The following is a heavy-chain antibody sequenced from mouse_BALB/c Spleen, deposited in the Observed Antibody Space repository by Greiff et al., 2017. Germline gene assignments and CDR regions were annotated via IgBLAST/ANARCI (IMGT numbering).Heavy chain of an antibody. Sequence: EVMLVESGGGLVKPGGSLKLSCAASGFTFSDYYMYWVRQTPEKRLEWVATISDGGSYTYYPDSVEGRFTISRDNAKNNLYLQMSSLKSEDTAMYYCARGGYYPYYYAMDYWGQGTSVTVSS. D-gene: IGHD2-3*01. V-gene: IGHV5-4*02. CDR2: ISDGGSYT. CDR3: ARGGYYPYYYAMDY. J-gene: IGHJ4*01. CDR1: GFTFSDYY.